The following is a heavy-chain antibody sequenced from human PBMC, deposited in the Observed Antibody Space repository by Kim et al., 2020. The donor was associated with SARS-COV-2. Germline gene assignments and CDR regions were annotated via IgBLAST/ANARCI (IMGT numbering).Heavy chain of an antibody. CDR3: AKTEMDFQYYYTMEV. V-gene: IGHV3-23*05. CDR2: VSSSGSTT. CDR1: GFTFSHYA. Sequence: GGSLRLSCVVSGFTFSHYAMTWVRQAPGKRLEWVSAVSSSGSTTYYSDSVKGRFVISRDNSKNTLYPQMNSLRAEDTGVYFCAKTEMDFQYYYTMEVWGQGTTITVS. D-gene: IGHD5-12*01. J-gene: IGHJ6*02.